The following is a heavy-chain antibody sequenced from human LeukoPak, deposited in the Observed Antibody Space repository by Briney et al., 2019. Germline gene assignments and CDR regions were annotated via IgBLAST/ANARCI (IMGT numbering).Heavy chain of an antibody. D-gene: IGHD6-25*01. CDR2: IYYSGST. V-gene: IGHV4-31*03. Sequence: PSETLSLTCTVSGGSISSGGYYWSWIRQHPGKGLEWIGYIYYSGSTYYNPSLKSRVTISVDTSKNQFSLRLSSVTAADTAVYYCASSRLGWFDYWGQGTLVTVSS. CDR3: ASSRLGWFDY. CDR1: GGSISSGGYY. J-gene: IGHJ4*02.